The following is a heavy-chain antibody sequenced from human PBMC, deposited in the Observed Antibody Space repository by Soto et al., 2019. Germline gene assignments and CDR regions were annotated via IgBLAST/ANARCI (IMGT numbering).Heavy chain of an antibody. D-gene: IGHD6-19*01. CDR3: ARDLPSSSGLDY. CDR2: IWYDGSNK. CDR1: GFTFSSYG. V-gene: IGHV3-33*01. J-gene: IGHJ4*02. Sequence: GGSLRLSCAASGFTFSSYGMHWVRQAPGKGLEWVAVIWYDGSNKYYADSVKGRFTISRDNSKNTLYLQMNSLRAEDTAVYYCARDLPSSSGLDYWGQGTLVPVSS.